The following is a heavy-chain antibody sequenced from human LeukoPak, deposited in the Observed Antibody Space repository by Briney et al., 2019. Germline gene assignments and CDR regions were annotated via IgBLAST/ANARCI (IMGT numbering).Heavy chain of an antibody. Sequence: GSVKVSCKASGYTFTSYGISWVRQAPGQGLEWMGWISAYNGNTNYAQKFQGRVTITTDESTSTAYMELSSLRSEDTAVYYCARGEIVTTRQYYFDYWGQGTLVTVSS. CDR2: ISAYNGNT. J-gene: IGHJ4*02. CDR3: ARGEIVTTRQYYFDY. V-gene: IGHV1-18*01. D-gene: IGHD4-11*01. CDR1: GYTFTSYG.